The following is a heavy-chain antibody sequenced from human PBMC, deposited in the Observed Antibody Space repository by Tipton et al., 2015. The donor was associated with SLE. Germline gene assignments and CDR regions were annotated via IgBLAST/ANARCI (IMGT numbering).Heavy chain of an antibody. Sequence: SLRLSCAASGFTLSSYWMHWVRQAPGKGLVWVSRINSAGSSTDYADSVKGRFTISRDNAKNMVYLQMNSLRAEDTAVYFCARSSKWGLSAGGFDYWGQGSLVTVSS. J-gene: IGHJ4*02. CDR2: INSAGSST. D-gene: IGHD7-27*01. CDR1: GFTLSSYW. CDR3: ARSSKWGLSAGGFDY. V-gene: IGHV3-74*01.